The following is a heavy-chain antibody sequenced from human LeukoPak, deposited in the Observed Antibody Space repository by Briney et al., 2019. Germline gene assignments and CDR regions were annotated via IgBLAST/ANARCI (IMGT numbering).Heavy chain of an antibody. CDR2: IYYIGRT. V-gene: IGHV4-59*08. CDR3: ARRLYSSGYGDWFDP. J-gene: IGHJ5*02. D-gene: IGHD6-19*01. Sequence: PSETLSLTCTASSGFISGHSWTWIRQPPGKGLEWIGHIYYIGRTNYNPSLERRVTISVDTSKNQVSLKLSSVTAADTAVYYCARRLYSSGYGDWFDPWGQGILVTVSS. CDR1: SGFISGHS.